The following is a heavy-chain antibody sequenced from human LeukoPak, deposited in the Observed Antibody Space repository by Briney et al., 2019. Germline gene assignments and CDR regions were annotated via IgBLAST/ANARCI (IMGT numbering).Heavy chain of an antibody. D-gene: IGHD4-11*01. V-gene: IGHV4-59*08. J-gene: IGHJ5*01. CDR1: GASISSYY. CDR3: ARVRTVTMAIDS. Sequence: PSETLSLTCSVSGASISSYYWSWIRQPPGKGLEWIAFVYNSGSTKYNPSLKSRGTISLDTSKNQLSLKLSSVTAADTAVYYCARVRTVTMAIDSWGQGTLVTASS. CDR2: VYNSGST.